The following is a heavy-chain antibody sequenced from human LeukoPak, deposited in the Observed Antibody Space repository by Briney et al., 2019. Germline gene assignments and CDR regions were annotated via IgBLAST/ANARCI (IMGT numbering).Heavy chain of an antibody. CDR1: GYTFISYG. Sequence: ASVKVSCKASGYTFISYGITWVRQAPGQGLEWLGWISAYNGNIDYAQKLQGRVTLTTDTSTSAAYMEVRSLRSDDTAVYYCASMSGYYPSYYFDYWGQGTLVTVSS. CDR2: ISAYNGNI. V-gene: IGHV1-18*01. D-gene: IGHD3-3*01. J-gene: IGHJ4*02. CDR3: ASMSGYYPSYYFDY.